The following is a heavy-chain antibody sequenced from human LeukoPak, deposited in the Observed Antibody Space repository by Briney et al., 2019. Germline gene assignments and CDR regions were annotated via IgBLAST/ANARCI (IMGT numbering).Heavy chain of an antibody. CDR1: GGSISSGGYS. D-gene: IGHD4-17*01. Sequence: SETLSPTCAVSGGSISSGGYSWSWIRQPPGKGLEWIGYHYYSGTTNYSPSLKSRVDISIDTFRNQFSLRLTSVTAADTAVYYCARGRYYGDYIDYWGQGALVTVSS. V-gene: IGHV4-30-2*05. J-gene: IGHJ4*02. CDR3: ARGRYYGDYIDY. CDR2: HYYSGTT.